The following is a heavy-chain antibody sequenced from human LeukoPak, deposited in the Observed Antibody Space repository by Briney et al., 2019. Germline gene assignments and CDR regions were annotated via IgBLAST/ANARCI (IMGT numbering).Heavy chain of an antibody. D-gene: IGHD3-10*01. CDR2: IYYSGST. J-gene: IGHJ4*02. V-gene: IGHV4-39*07. CDR1: GGSISSSSYY. Sequence: PSETLSLTCTVSGGSISSSSYYWGWIRQPPGKGLEWIGSIYYSGSTYYNPSLKSRVTISVDTSKNQFSLKLSSVTAADTAVYYCAREGLLGIDYWGQGTLVTVSS. CDR3: AREGLLGIDY.